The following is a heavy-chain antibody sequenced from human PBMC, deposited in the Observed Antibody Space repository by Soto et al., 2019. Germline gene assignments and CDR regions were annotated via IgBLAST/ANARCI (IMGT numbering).Heavy chain of an antibody. CDR3: ARDGKLLWFGELFYYYYGMDI. CDR2: IYTSGST. D-gene: IGHD3-10*01. CDR1: GGSISSYY. V-gene: IGHV4-4*07. Sequence: LSLTCTVSGGSISSYYWSWIRQPAGKGLEWIGRIYTSGSTNYNPSLKSRVTMSVDTSKNQFSLKLSSVTAADTAVYYCARDGKLLWFGELFYYYYGMDIWGQGTTVTVSS. J-gene: IGHJ6*02.